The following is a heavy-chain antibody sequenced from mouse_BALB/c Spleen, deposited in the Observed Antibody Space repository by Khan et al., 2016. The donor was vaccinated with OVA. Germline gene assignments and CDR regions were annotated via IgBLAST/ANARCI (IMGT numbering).Heavy chain of an antibody. D-gene: IGHD2-3*01. Sequence: EVQLVESGPGLVKPSQSLSLTCTVTGYSITSDYAWNWIRQFPGNKLEWMGYINYSGSTNYNPALKSRISITRDTSKNQFFLQLNSVTTADTATDYCARDGSRYNYAIDYWGQGTTVTVSS. CDR3: ARDGSRYNYAIDY. CDR1: GYSITSDYA. V-gene: IGHV3-2*02. CDR2: INYSGST. J-gene: IGHJ4*01.